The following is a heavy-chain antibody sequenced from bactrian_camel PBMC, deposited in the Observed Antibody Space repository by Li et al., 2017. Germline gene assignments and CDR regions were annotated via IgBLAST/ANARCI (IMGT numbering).Heavy chain of an antibody. CDR3: ALESWLLRSSLRMADYSN. CDR1: EYPFSDNY. Sequence: HVQLVESGGGSVQAGGSLTLSCTAFEYPFSDNYFAWFRQAPGKEREGVAAMSRYGGTSYTDSAKGRFTISRDNEKDFVYLQLNDLKPEDTAMYYCALESWLLRSSLRMADYSNWGQGTQVTVS. V-gene: IGHV3S53*01. J-gene: IGHJ4*01. D-gene: IGHD1*01. CDR2: MSRYGGT.